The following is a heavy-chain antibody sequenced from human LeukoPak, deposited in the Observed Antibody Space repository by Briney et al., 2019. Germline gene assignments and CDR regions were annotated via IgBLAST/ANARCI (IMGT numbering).Heavy chain of an antibody. CDR1: GFTFSSYA. V-gene: IGHV3-23*01. CDR2: ISGSGGST. D-gene: IGHD3-9*01. CDR3: AKDDAPRYYDILTGLDY. Sequence: TGGSLRLSCAASGFTFSSYAMSWVRQAPGKGLEWVSAISGSGGSTYYADSVKGRFTISRDNSKNTLYLQMNSLRAEDTAVYYCAKDDAPRYYDILTGLDYWGQGTLVTVSS. J-gene: IGHJ4*02.